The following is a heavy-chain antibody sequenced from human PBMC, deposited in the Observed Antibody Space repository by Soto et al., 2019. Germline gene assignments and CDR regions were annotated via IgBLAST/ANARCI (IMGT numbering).Heavy chain of an antibody. CDR1: GFTFRDYD. V-gene: IGHV3-11*04. D-gene: IGHD3-22*01. Sequence: GGSLRLSCAASGFTFRDYDMSWIRQAPGKGLEWVSCIRSSGSNKYYADSVKGRFTISRDNSKNTLYLQMNSLRAEDTAVYYCARDNDSSGYLYWGQGTLVTVSS. CDR2: IRSSGSNK. CDR3: ARDNDSSGYLY. J-gene: IGHJ4*02.